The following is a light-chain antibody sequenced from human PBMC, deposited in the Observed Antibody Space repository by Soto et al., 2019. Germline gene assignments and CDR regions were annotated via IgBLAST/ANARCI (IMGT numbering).Light chain of an antibody. J-gene: IGKJ5*01. Sequence: DIQMTQSPSTLSASVGDRVTITCRASQSVNRWLAWYQQKPGKTPKLLIYEASSLESGVPSRFGGSGSGTEFTLTISSLQPDDFAIYYCQQANSFPITFGQGTRLEIK. CDR3: QQANSFPIT. V-gene: IGKV1-5*03. CDR2: EAS. CDR1: QSVNRW.